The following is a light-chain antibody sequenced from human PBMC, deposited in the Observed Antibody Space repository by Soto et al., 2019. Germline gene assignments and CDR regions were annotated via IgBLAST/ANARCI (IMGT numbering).Light chain of an antibody. V-gene: IGKV3-20*01. CDR2: GAS. Sequence: ESMLTQSPGTLSSSPGDRATLSCRASRSVSSRYITWYQQKPGQAPRLLIYGASIRATGIPDRFSGSGSGTDFTLTISRLEAEDFAVYYCQQFGDSPPAFTFGQGTKLEI. CDR1: RSVSSRY. CDR3: QQFGDSPPAFT. J-gene: IGKJ2*01.